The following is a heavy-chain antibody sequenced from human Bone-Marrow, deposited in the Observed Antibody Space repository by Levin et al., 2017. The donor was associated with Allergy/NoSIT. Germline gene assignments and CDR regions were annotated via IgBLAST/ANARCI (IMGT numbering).Heavy chain of an antibody. D-gene: IGHD3-16*01. CDR3: ATELGGGGYFDY. V-gene: IGHV1-24*01. Sequence: ASVKVSCKISGYSLTQLSIHWVRQAPGKGLEWMGGFDPEDGDTVYAQKFQGRVVMTEDTSTDTTYMDLSSLRFEDTAFYYCATELGGGGYFDYWGQGTLVTVSS. CDR1: GYSLTQLS. CDR2: FDPEDGDT. J-gene: IGHJ4*02.